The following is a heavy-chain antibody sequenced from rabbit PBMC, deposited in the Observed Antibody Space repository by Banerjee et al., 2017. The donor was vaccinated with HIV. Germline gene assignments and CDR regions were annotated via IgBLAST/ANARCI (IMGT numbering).Heavy chain of an antibody. D-gene: IGHD1-1*01. CDR3: ARAYGRSSGGGMHL. V-gene: IGHV1S45*01. CDR2: IIAGSSAST. CDR1: GFSFSSSYY. Sequence: QEQLEESGGDLVKPGASLTLTCTASGFSFSSSYYMCWVRQAPGKGLEWIACIIAGSSASTYYASWAKGRFTISKTSSTTVTLQMTSLTAADTATYFCARAYGRSSGGGMHLWGPGTLVTVS. J-gene: IGHJ6*01.